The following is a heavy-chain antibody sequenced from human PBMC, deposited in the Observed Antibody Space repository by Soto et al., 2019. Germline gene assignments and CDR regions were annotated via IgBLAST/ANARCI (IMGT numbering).Heavy chain of an antibody. J-gene: IGHJ2*01. Sequence: QVTLKESGPVLVKPTETLTLTCTVSGFSLSNARMGVSWIRQPPGKALEWLAHIFSNDEKSYSTSLKSRLTTPKXXPXSXXVLTMTNMDPVDTATYYCARIGRDTAMVTGWYFDLWGRGTLVTVSS. CDR3: ARIGRDTAMVTGWYFDL. V-gene: IGHV2-26*01. CDR1: GFSLSNARMG. CDR2: IFSNDEK. D-gene: IGHD5-18*01.